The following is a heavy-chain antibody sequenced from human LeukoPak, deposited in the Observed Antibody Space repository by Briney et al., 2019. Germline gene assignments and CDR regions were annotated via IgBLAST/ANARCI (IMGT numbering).Heavy chain of an antibody. J-gene: IGHJ6*03. CDR2: IYYSGST. V-gene: IGHV4-59*01. Sequence: SSETLSLTCTVSGGSISSYYWSWIRQPPGKGLEWIGYIYYSGSTNYNPSLKSRVTISVDTSKNQFSLKLSSVTAADTAVYYCASSSGWLYYYYYMDVWGKGTTVTVSS. D-gene: IGHD6-19*01. CDR1: GGSISSYY. CDR3: ASSSGWLYYYYYMDV.